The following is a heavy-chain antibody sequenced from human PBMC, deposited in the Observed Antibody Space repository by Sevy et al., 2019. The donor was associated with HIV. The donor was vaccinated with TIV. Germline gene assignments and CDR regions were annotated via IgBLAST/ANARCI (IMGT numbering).Heavy chain of an antibody. CDR2: ISYDGRNK. Sequence: GGSLRLSCAASGFTFSNYAMHWVRQAPGKGLEWVAFISYDGRNKYYADSVEVRFTISRDSSKSTLYLQMNSLRAEDTTEYFCAKDRYGDTAFGDYWGQGSLVTVSS. CDR1: GFTFSNYA. J-gene: IGHJ4*02. V-gene: IGHV3-30*04. CDR3: AKDRYGDTAFGDY. D-gene: IGHD4-17*01.